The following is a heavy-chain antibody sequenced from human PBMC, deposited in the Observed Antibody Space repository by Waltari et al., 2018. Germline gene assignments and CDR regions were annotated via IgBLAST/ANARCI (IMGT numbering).Heavy chain of an antibody. V-gene: IGHV7-4-1*02. CDR1: GYTFTGYY. Sequence: QVQLVQSGAEVKKPGAAVKVSCKASGYTFTGYYMHWGRQAPGQGLEWMGWINTNTGNPTYAQGFTGRFVFSLDTSVSTAYLQISSLKAEDTAVYYCARISSTSDFDYWGQGTLVTVSS. CDR2: INTNTGNP. D-gene: IGHD2-2*01. J-gene: IGHJ4*02. CDR3: ARISSTSDFDY.